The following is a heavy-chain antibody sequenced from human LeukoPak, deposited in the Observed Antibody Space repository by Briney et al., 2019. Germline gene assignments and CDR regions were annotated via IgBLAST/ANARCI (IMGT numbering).Heavy chain of an antibody. D-gene: IGHD6-19*01. V-gene: IGHV1-69*01. J-gene: IGHJ5*02. CDR2: IIPIFGTA. CDR3: ARGSSGWYNWFDP. Sequence: SVKVSCKASGGTFSSYAINWVRQAPGQGLEWMGGIIPIFGTANYAQKFQGRVTITADESTSTAYMELSSLRSEDTAVYYCARGSSGWYNWFDPWGQGTLVTVSS. CDR1: GGTFSSYA.